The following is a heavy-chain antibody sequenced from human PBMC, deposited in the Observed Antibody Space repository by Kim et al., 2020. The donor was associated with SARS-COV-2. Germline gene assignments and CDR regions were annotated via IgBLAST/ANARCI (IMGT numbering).Heavy chain of an antibody. V-gene: IGHV3-11*01. Sequence: GGSLRLSCAASGFTFSGQFMNWIRQAPGKGLEWVSYISSGSGNTIFYDASVKGRFTISRDTAKKSLYLQMNSLRAEDTAEYYGARAGIGWNAFDICGYGT. J-gene: IGHJ3*02. D-gene: IGHD2-15*01. CDR2: ISSGSGNTI. CDR1: GFTFSGQF. CDR3: ARAGIGWNAFDI.